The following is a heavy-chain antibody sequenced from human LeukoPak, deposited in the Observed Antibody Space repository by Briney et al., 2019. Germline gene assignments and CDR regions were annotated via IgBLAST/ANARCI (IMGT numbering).Heavy chain of an antibody. V-gene: IGHV3-23*01. CDR2: ISVSGDNT. CDR1: GFSFSTYA. CDR3: AKETSVAGVYYFDY. Sequence: GGSLRLSCAASGFSFSTYAMSWVRQAPGEGLEWVSAISVSGDNTYYADSVKGRFTISRDSSKNTLYLQMNSLRVEDTAVYYCAKETSVAGVYYFDYWGQGTLVTVSS. J-gene: IGHJ4*02. D-gene: IGHD6-19*01.